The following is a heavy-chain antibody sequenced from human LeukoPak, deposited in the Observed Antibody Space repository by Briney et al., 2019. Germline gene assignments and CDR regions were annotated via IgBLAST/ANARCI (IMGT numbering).Heavy chain of an antibody. D-gene: IGHD3-9*01. CDR3: ARANDDILTGPTPYYYYYMDV. Sequence: PSETLSLTCSASGDTISTSDHYWGWIRQPPGKGLEWIGRIYTSGSTNYNPSLKSRVTMSVDTSKNQFSLKLSSVTAADTAVYYCARANDDILTGPTPYYYYYMDVWGKGTTVTISS. CDR1: GDTISTSDHY. J-gene: IGHJ6*03. V-gene: IGHV4-61*05. CDR2: IYTSGST.